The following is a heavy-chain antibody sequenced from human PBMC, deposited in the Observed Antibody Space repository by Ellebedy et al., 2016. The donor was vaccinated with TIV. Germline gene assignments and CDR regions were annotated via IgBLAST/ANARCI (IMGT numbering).Heavy chain of an antibody. CDR1: GYSSGYY. CDR2: IYYTGST. V-gene: IGHV4-38-2*01. Sequence: SETLSLXXRVSGYSSGYYWGWIRQPPGKGLEWIGRIYYTGSTYYNPSLNSRVTISGDTSKKQLSLRLSLVTAADTAVYYCVRSSDNRGYYHDYWGHGTLVTVSS. J-gene: IGHJ4*01. D-gene: IGHD3-22*01. CDR3: VRSSDNRGYYHDY.